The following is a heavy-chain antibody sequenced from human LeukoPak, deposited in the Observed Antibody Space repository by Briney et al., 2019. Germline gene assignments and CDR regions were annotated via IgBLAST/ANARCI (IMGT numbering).Heavy chain of an antibody. J-gene: IGHJ4*02. V-gene: IGHV3-23*01. D-gene: IGHD6-19*01. CDR3: AKSGGSSVWLY. CDR1: GINFGDYA. Sequence: PGGSLRLSCTASGINFGDYAMSWVRQAPVKVLEWLSGISGSGGGTYYADSVKGRFTISRDDSKNTLYLQMHSLRAEDTAVYYCAKSGGSSVWLYWGQGTLVTVSS. CDR2: ISGSGGGT.